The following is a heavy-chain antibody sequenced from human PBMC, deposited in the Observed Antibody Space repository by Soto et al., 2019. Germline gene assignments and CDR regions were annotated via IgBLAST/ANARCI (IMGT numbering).Heavy chain of an antibody. CDR2: ITQSGHAT. CDR3: ARDIRGYGTYRGY. Sequence: QVQLVESGGDLVKPGGSLRLSCAASGFTFSDYYMSWIRQTPGKGLEWVSYITQSGHATEYADSVRGRFTISRDNNKNALYLQMNSLIVEHTGVYYCARDIRGYGTYRGYLVQGTLVTVSS. J-gene: IGHJ4*02. D-gene: IGHD1-1*01. V-gene: IGHV3-11*04. CDR1: GFTFSDYY.